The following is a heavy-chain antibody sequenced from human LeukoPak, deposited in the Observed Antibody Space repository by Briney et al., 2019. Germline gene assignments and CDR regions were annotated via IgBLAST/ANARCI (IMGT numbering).Heavy chain of an antibody. CDR2: IYSSGST. CDR1: GGSISSYY. CDR3: ARDSDGSGSYFH. Sequence: PSETLSLTCTVSGGSISSYYWSWIRQPPGKGLEWLGYIYSSGSTNYNPSLKSRVTISLDTSKNQFSLKLSSVTAADTAVYYCARDSDGSGSYFHWGQGTLVTVSS. D-gene: IGHD3-10*01. V-gene: IGHV4-59*12. J-gene: IGHJ4*02.